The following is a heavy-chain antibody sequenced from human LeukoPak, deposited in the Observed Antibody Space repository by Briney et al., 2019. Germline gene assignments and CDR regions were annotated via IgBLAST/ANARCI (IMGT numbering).Heavy chain of an antibody. CDR1: GLTFSSYG. D-gene: IGHD4-11*01. J-gene: IGHJ4*02. CDR2: IWYDGSNK. CDR3: AGVDYHFDY. V-gene: IGHV3-33*01. Sequence: PGRSLRLSCAASGLTFSSYGMHWVRQAPGKGLEWVAVIWYDGSNKYYADSVKGRFTISRDNSKNTLYLQMNSLRAEDTAVYYCAGVDYHFDYWGQGTLVTVSS.